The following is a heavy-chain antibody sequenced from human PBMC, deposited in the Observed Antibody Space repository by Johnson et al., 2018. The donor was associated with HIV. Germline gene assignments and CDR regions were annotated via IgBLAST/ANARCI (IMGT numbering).Heavy chain of an antibody. Sequence: QVQLVESGGGLIQPGGSLRLSCAASGFTFSSYAMHWVRQAPGKGLEWVAFIRYDGSNKYYADSVKGRFTISRDNSKNTRYLQMNSLRAEDTAVYYCAKRGGVGDVAFDIWGQGTMVTVSS. D-gene: IGHD3-16*01. V-gene: IGHV3-30*02. CDR3: AKRGGVGDVAFDI. J-gene: IGHJ3*02. CDR1: GFTFSSYA. CDR2: IRYDGSNK.